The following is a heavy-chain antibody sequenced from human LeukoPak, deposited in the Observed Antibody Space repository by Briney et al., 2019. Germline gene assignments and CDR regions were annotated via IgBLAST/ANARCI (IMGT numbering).Heavy chain of an antibody. CDR1: GFTFSSYW. Sequence: GGSLRLSCAASGFTFSSYWMSWVRQAPGKGLEWVANIRQDGSVQNYVDSVKGRFTISRDNPKNSVYLQMSSLRAEDTAVYYCAKDGAPYVDTAMVITRGLDPWGQGTLVTVSS. J-gene: IGHJ5*02. CDR2: IRQDGSVQ. D-gene: IGHD5-18*01. CDR3: AKDGAPYVDTAMVITRGLDP. V-gene: IGHV3-7*01.